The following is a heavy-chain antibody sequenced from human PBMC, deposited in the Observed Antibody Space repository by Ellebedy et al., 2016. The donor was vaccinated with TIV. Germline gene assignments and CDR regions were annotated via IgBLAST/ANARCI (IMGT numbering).Heavy chain of an antibody. V-gene: IGHV3-66*01. Sequence: GGSLRLXCVASGFTVSNNYMRWVRQAPGKGLEWVSVIYSGGTTDYADSVKGRFTISRDNSKNTLYLQMNSLRAEDTAVYYCARDPPSIITRTWAWGQGTLVTVSS. CDR1: GFTVSNNY. CDR2: IYSGGTT. CDR3: ARDPPSIITRTWA. D-gene: IGHD3-22*01. J-gene: IGHJ4*02.